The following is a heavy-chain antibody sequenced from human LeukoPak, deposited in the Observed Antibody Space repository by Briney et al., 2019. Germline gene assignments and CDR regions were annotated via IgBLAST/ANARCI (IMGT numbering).Heavy chain of an antibody. V-gene: IGHV3-21*01. CDR2: ISSSSSYI. Sequence: GGSLRLSCAASGFTFSSYSMNWVRQAPGKGLEWVSSISSSSSYIYYADSVKGRFTISRDNAKNSLYLQMNSLRAEDTAVYYCAKRAGRYCSGGSCYHYYFDYWGQGTLVTVSS. CDR1: GFTFSSYS. D-gene: IGHD2-15*01. CDR3: AKRAGRYCSGGSCYHYYFDY. J-gene: IGHJ4*02.